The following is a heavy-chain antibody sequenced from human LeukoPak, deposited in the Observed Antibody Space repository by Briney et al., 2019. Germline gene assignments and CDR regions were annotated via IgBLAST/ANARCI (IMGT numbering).Heavy chain of an antibody. CDR2: IYYSGST. V-gene: IGHV4-59*01. J-gene: IGHJ6*03. Sequence: SETLSLTCTVSGGSISSYYWSWIRQPPGKGLEWIGYIYYSGSTNYNPSLKSRVTISVDTSKNQFSLKLSSVTAADTAVYYCARVSLEPAPYYYYMDVWGKGTTVTVSS. CDR1: GGSISSYY. D-gene: IGHD3-3*01. CDR3: ARVSLEPAPYYYYMDV.